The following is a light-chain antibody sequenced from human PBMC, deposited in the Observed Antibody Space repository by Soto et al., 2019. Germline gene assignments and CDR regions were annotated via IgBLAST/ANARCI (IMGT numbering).Light chain of an antibody. Sequence: DIQMTQSPSTLSASVGVRVTITCRASQSISTWLAWYQQKPGKAPKLLIYDASSLESGVPSRFSGSGSGTEFTLTISSLQPDDFATYYCQQYNSCLFGQGTKVEI. J-gene: IGKJ1*01. CDR2: DAS. CDR1: QSISTW. CDR3: QQYNSCL. V-gene: IGKV1-5*01.